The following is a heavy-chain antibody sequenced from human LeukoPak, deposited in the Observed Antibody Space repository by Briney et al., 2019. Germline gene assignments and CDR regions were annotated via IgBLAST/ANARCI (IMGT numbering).Heavy chain of an antibody. V-gene: IGHV3-48*03. CDR1: GFTFSSYE. D-gene: IGHD4-17*01. CDR2: ISSSGSTI. J-gene: IGHJ3*02. CDR3: ARVGDYDAFDI. Sequence: GGSLRLSCAASGFTFSSYEMNWVSQAPGKGLEWVSYISSSGSTIYYADSVKGRFTISRDNAKNSLYLQMNSLRAEDTAVYYCARVGDYDAFDIWGQGTMVTVSS.